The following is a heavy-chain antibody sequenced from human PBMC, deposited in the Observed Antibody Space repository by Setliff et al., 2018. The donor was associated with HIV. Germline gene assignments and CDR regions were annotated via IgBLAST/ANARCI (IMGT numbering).Heavy chain of an antibody. CDR3: ARDGAYNIFTGLVAFDY. CDR1: GYSISSRYY. Sequence: SETLSLTCTVSGYSISSRYYWGWIRQPPGKGLEWIGSVYHTGSTYYNPSLKSRVTLSADTSKNQFSLTLSSVTAADAAVYYCARDGAYNIFTGLVAFDYWGQGTLVTVSS. D-gene: IGHD3-9*01. V-gene: IGHV4-38-2*02. CDR2: VYHTGST. J-gene: IGHJ4*02.